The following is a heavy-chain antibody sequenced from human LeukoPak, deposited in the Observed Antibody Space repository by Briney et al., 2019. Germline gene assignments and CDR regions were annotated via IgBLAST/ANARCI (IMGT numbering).Heavy chain of an antibody. CDR3: ARRGYYDPSGNYYYMDV. CDR1: GFTFTSNG. D-gene: IGHD3-3*01. J-gene: IGHJ6*03. Sequence: SVKVSCKTSGFTFTSNGINWVRQAPGQGLEWMGGIIPIFGTANYAQKFQGRVTITTDESTSTAYMELSSLRSEDTAVYYCARRGYYDPSGNYYYMDVWGKGTTVTVSS. V-gene: IGHV1-69*05. CDR2: IIPIFGTA.